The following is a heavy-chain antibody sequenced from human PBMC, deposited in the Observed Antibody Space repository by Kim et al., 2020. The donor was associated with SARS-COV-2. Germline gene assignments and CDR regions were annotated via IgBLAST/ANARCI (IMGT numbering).Heavy chain of an antibody. D-gene: IGHD3-22*01. V-gene: IGHV1-24*01. Sequence: ASVKVSCKVSGYTLTELSMHWVRQAPGKGLEWMGGFEPEDGETIYAQKFQGRVTMTEDTSTDTAYMELSSLRSEDTAVYYCATSPVVVVTPWFDPWGQGTLVTVSS. CDR3: ATSPVVVVTPWFDP. J-gene: IGHJ5*02. CDR2: FEPEDGET. CDR1: GYTLTELS.